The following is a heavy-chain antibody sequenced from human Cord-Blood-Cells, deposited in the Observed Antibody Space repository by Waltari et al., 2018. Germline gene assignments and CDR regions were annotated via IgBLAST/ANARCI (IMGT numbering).Heavy chain of an antibody. V-gene: IGHV4-34*01. Sequence: AQLQQGGAGLLKTSETLSLTCAGYGGSFSGHYWSWIPQPPGKGLEWIGEINHSGSTNYNPSLKSRVTISVDTSKNQFSLKLSSVTAADTAVYYCARCDSSGYKEAFDIWGQGTMVTVSS. CDR1: GGSFSGHY. J-gene: IGHJ3*02. CDR2: INHSGST. D-gene: IGHD3-22*01. CDR3: ARCDSSGYKEAFDI.